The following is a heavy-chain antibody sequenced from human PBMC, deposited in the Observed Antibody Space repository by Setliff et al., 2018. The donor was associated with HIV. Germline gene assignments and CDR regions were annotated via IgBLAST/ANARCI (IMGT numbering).Heavy chain of an antibody. V-gene: IGHV4-39*02. Sequence: SETLSLTCTVSGGSISSSSYYWDWLRQPPGKGLEWIGNIHYSRGSSYNASLKSRVTISLDTSKNHFSLKLSSVAAADTAVYYCARRYHDASGFYNSWGQGVLVTVSS. J-gene: IGHJ4*02. D-gene: IGHD1-1*01. CDR1: GGSISSSSYY. CDR3: ARRYHDASGFYNS. CDR2: IHYSRGS.